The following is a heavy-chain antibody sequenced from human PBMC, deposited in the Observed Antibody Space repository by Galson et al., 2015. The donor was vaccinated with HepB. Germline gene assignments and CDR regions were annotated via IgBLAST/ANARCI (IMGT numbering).Heavy chain of an antibody. J-gene: IGHJ4*02. CDR2: IIPIFGTA. D-gene: IGHD6-13*01. Sequence: SVKVSYKASGGTFSSYAISWVRQAPGQGLEWMGGIIPIFGTANYAQKFQGRVTITADESTSTAYMELSSLRSEDTAVYYCARLRGYSSSRDGLWGQGTLVTVSS. CDR3: ARLRGYSSSRDGL. V-gene: IGHV1-69*13. CDR1: GGTFSSYA.